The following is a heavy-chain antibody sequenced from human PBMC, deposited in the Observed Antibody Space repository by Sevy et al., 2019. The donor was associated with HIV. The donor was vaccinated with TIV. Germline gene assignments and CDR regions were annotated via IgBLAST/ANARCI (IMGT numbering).Heavy chain of an antibody. CDR1: SYTVGSYG. D-gene: IGHD2-2*02. CDR2: ISTYNGNT. Sequence: ASVKVSCKASSYTVGSYGITWVRQAPGQGLEWMGWISTYNGNTKYAQKLQGRATLTTDTSTSTVYMELTNLRSDDTAVYFCARGASIPATKPDYFDYWGQGTLVTVSS. J-gene: IGHJ4*02. V-gene: IGHV1-18*01. CDR3: ARGASIPATKPDYFDY.